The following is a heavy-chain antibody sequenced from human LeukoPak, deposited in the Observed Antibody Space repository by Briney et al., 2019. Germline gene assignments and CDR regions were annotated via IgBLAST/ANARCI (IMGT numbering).Heavy chain of an antibody. J-gene: IGHJ4*02. D-gene: IGHD4-23*01. V-gene: IGHV3-53*01. CDR2: IYSGGTT. Sequence: GGSLRLSCAASGFTFSSYGMSWVRQAPGKGLEWVSLIYSGGTTYYADSVKGRFTISRDNSKNTLYLQMNSLRAEDTAVYYCARRAGGYSHPYDYWGQGILVTVSS. CDR1: GFTFSSYG. CDR3: ARRAGGYSHPYDY.